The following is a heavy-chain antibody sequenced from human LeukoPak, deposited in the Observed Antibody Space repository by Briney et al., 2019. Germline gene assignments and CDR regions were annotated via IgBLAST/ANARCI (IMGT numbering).Heavy chain of an antibody. Sequence: GGSLRLSCAASGFTISTYWMSWVRQAPGKGLEWVANTNQEGSEKYYVDSVKGRFTISKDNAKNSLYLQMNRLRAGDTAVYYCARDPKWLDYWGQGTQVTVSS. CDR1: GFTISTYW. D-gene: IGHD5-12*01. CDR3: ARDPKWLDY. J-gene: IGHJ4*02. CDR2: TNQEGSEK. V-gene: IGHV3-7*01.